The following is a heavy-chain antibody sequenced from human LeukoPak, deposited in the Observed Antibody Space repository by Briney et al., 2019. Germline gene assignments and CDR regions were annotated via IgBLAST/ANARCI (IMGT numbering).Heavy chain of an antibody. CDR2: IKGDGSVK. CDR1: GFTFSDYW. CDR3: ARDEPDKLFSVAAADTNDY. D-gene: IGHD6-13*01. V-gene: IGHV3-7*01. Sequence: PGGSLRLSCAASGFTFSDYWMHWVRQAPGKGLEWVASIKGDGSVKYYVDSVKGRFTISRDNTKNSLYLQMDSLRAEDTAVYYCARDEPDKLFSVAAADTNDYWGQGTLVTVSS. J-gene: IGHJ4*02.